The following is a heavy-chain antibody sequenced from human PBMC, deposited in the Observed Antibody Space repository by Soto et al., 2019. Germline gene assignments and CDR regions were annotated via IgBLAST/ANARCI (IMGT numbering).Heavy chain of an antibody. J-gene: IGHJ5*02. Sequence: GASVKVSCKASGGTFCSDAITWVRQAPGQGLEWVGRIIPIFGTTNYAQNLQGRVTISADKSTLTSYMELHSLTSDDTALYYCARDRTDSGYYTNWLDPWGQGTQVTVS. CDR1: GGTFCSDA. CDR2: IIPIFGTT. D-gene: IGHD3-22*01. CDR3: ARDRTDSGYYTNWLDP. V-gene: IGHV1-69*06.